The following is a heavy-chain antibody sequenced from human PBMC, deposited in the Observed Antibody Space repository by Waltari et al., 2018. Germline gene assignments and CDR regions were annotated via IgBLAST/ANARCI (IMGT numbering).Heavy chain of an antibody. V-gene: IGHV4-39*01. CDR1: GGSISSSSYY. CDR3: ARPRYCSSTSCPPQH. J-gene: IGHJ1*01. CDR2: IYYSGST. D-gene: IGHD2-2*01. Sequence: QLQLQESGPGLVKPSETLSLTCTVSGGSISSSSYYWGWFRQPPGKGLEWIGSIYYSGSTYYNPSLKSRVTISVDTSKNQFSLKLSSVTAADTAVYYCARPRYCSSTSCPPQHWGQGTLVTVSS.